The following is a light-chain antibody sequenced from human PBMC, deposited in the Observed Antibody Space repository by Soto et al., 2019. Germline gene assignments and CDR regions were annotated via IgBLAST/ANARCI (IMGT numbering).Light chain of an antibody. V-gene: IGKV1-13*02. CDR2: DAS. CDR3: QQFQSYALT. J-gene: IGKJ4*01. CDR1: QGISSA. Sequence: AIQLTQSPSSLSASVGDRVTITCRASQGISSALAWYQHKPGRAPRLLIYDASSLQSGVSSRFSGSGSGTDFTLTISSLQPVDFATYYCQQFQSYALTFGGGPKLEIK.